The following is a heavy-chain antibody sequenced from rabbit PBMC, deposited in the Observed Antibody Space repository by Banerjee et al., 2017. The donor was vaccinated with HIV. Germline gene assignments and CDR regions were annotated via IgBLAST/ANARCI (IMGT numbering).Heavy chain of an antibody. CDR3: AREVVGDDGYVDL. CDR1: GFSFSGSDW. CDR2: IRAGYTGDGTT. Sequence: QSLEESGGDLVKPGASLTLTCTASGFSFSGSDWICWVRQAPGKGLEWIACIRAGYTGDGTTNYASWAKGRFTISETSSTTVTLQMTSLTAADTATYFCAREVVGDDGYVDLWGPGTLVTVS. V-gene: IGHV1S40*01. J-gene: IGHJ4*01. D-gene: IGHD6-1*01.